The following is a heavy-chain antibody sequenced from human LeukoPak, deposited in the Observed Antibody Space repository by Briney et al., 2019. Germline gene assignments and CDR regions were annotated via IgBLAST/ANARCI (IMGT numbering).Heavy chain of an antibody. V-gene: IGHV1-2*02. CDR1: GYTFTSYA. J-gene: IGHJ4*02. CDR2: ITPSGGT. Sequence: GASVKVSFKASGYTFTSYAMHWVRQAPGQGLEWMGWITPSGGTNYPQKFQGRVTMTRDTSISTAYMELSRLRSDDTAVYYCARAHHAGSSWVDYWGQGTLVTVSS. D-gene: IGHD6-13*01. CDR3: ARAHHAGSSWVDY.